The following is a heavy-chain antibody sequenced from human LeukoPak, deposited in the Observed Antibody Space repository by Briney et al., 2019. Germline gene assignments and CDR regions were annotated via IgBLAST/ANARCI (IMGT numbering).Heavy chain of an antibody. D-gene: IGHD1-26*01. CDR3: ARDRQGELLMDV. J-gene: IGHJ6*04. CDR1: GFTFSSYS. CDR2: ISSSSSYI. V-gene: IGHV3-21*01. Sequence: PGGSLRLSCAASGFTFSSYSMNWVRQAPGKGLEWVSSISSSSSYIYYADSVKGRFTISRDNAKNSLYLQMNSLRAEDTAVYYCARDRQGELLMDVWGKGTTVTVSS.